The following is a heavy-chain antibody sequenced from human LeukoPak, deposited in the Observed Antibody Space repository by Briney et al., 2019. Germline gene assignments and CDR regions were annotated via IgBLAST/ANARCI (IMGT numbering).Heavy chain of an antibody. CDR3: ARTWDNWNVVGIDP. J-gene: IGHJ5*02. Sequence: SGTLSLTCAVSGGSISSSNWWSWVRQPPGKGLEWIGEISHSGSTNYNPSLKSRVTISVDKSKNQFSLELSSVTAADTAVYYCARTWDNWNVVGIDPWGQGTLVTVSS. CDR1: GGSISSSNW. V-gene: IGHV4-4*02. CDR2: ISHSGST. D-gene: IGHD1-20*01.